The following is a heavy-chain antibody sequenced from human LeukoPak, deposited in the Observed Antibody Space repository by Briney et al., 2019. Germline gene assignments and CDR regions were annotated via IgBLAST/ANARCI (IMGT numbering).Heavy chain of an antibody. CDR1: GFTFSNYA. V-gene: IGHV3-64*01. CDR2: INSNGGGS. CDR3: ARSSGSLLYYDYWSAHPDWFDP. J-gene: IGHJ5*02. Sequence: GGTLRLSCSAYGFTFSNYAMDWDRQDPGKGLTYVLAINSNGGGSDYTNPVSVIFTSSIDNSYKQLYLQLGSLRAEDMAVYYCARSSGSLLYYDYWSAHPDWFDPWGQGTLVTVSS. D-gene: IGHD3-3*01.